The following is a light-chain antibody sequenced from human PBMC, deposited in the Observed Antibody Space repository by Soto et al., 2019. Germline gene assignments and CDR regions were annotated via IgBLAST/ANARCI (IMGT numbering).Light chain of an antibody. CDR2: GAS. J-gene: IGKJ1*01. V-gene: IGKV3-20*01. Sequence: VLTQSPGTLSLSPGDRASLSWRASQSVSSSSLAWYQQKPGQAPRLLIYGASSRATGIPDRFSGSGSGTDFTLTISRLEPEDFATYYCQQYGSSPWTFGQGTKVDIK. CDR1: QSVSSSS. CDR3: QQYGSSPWT.